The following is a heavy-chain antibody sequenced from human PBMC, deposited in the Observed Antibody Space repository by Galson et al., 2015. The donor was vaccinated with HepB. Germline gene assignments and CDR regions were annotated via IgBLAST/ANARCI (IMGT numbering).Heavy chain of an antibody. Sequence: SVKVSCKASGYTFTSYAMHWVRQAPGQRLEWMGWINAGNGNTKYSQKFQGRVTITRDTSAGTAYMELSSLRSEDTAVYYCARVYISGELVGASRRDAFDIWGQGTMVTVSS. D-gene: IGHD1-26*01. CDR1: GYTFTSYA. CDR3: ARVYISGELVGASRRDAFDI. J-gene: IGHJ3*02. V-gene: IGHV1-3*01. CDR2: INAGNGNT.